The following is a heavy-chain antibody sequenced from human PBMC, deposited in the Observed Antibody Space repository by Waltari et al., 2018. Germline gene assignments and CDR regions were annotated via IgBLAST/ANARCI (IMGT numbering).Heavy chain of an antibody. V-gene: IGHV3-74*01. CDR2: SNSDGRSP. CDR1: GFTFSIFW. J-gene: IGHJ5*01. CDR3: ARGNSGFDS. Sequence: EVQLVESGGGLVQPGGSLRLSCEASGFTFSIFWMPLVRQAPGKGLVGVSRSNSDGRSPGYADSVKGRFTVSRDNAKNTLYLQMNSLSAEDTAMYYCARGNSGFDSWGQGTLVTVS.